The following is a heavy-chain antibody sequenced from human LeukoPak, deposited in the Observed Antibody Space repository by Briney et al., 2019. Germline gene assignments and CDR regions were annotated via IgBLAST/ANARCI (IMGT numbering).Heavy chain of an antibody. V-gene: IGHV3-23*01. J-gene: IGHJ4*02. CDR1: GFTFNNYA. CDR3: AKSRDGYKVPEAD. CDR2: IASGGST. D-gene: IGHD5-24*01. Sequence: GGSLRLSCAASGFTFNNYAMSWVRQTPGKGLEWVSAIASGGSTFYADSVKGRFTISRDNSKNTIYLQMNSLRAEDTAVYYCAKSRDGYKVPEADWGQGTLVTVSS.